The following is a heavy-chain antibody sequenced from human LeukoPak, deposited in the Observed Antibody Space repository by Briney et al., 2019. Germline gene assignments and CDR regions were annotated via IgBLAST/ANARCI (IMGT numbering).Heavy chain of an antibody. Sequence: SGGSLRLSCAASGFTFSSYWMHGVRQAPGKGLVWVSRIKSDGSTNYADSVKGRFTISRDNAKNTLSLQMNSLRAEDTGVYYCARAPSEIGGYYPEYFRHWGQGTLVTVSS. CDR1: GFTFSSYW. D-gene: IGHD3-22*01. CDR3: ARAPSEIGGYYPEYFRH. CDR2: IKSDGST. V-gene: IGHV3-74*01. J-gene: IGHJ1*01.